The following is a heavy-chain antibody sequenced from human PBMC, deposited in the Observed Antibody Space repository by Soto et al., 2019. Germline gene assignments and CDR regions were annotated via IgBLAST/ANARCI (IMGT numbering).Heavy chain of an antibody. Sequence: EVQLLESGGGLVQPGGSLRLSCEASGFIFSNYAMTWVRQAAGKWLEWVSSISGPGGSTYYADSVQGRFTISRDNSKNTLFLQMHSLRADDTALYFCARDERIAVAGTDTWVQGILVTVTS. D-gene: IGHD6-19*01. J-gene: IGHJ5*02. V-gene: IGHV3-23*01. CDR2: ISGPGGST. CDR1: GFIFSNYA. CDR3: ARDERIAVAGTDT.